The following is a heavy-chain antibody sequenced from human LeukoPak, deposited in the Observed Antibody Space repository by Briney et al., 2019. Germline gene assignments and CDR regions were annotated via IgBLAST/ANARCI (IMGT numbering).Heavy chain of an antibody. V-gene: IGHV3-7*01. CDR1: GFTFSTYW. CDR2: IKQDGSEK. Sequence: GGSLRLSCAASGFTFSTYWMSWVRRAPEKGLEWVANIKQDGSEKYYVDSVKGRFTISRDNAKNSLYLQMNSLRVEDTAVYYCARGRPHGNDYWGQGTLVTVSS. CDR3: ARGRPHGNDY. D-gene: IGHD4-23*01. J-gene: IGHJ4*02.